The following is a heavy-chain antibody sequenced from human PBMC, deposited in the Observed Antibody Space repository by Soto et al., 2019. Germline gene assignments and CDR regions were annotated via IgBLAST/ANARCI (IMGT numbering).Heavy chain of an antibody. D-gene: IGHD6-19*01. Sequence: EVQLLESGGGLVQPGGSLRLSCAASGFTFSSYAMSWVRQAPGKGLEWVSAISGSGGSTYYADSVKGRFTISRDNSKNTQYLQMNSLRAEDTAVYYCAKCSPRYSSGLKAYYFDYWGQGTLVTVSS. CDR2: ISGSGGST. CDR1: GFTFSSYA. J-gene: IGHJ4*02. V-gene: IGHV3-23*01. CDR3: AKCSPRYSSGLKAYYFDY.